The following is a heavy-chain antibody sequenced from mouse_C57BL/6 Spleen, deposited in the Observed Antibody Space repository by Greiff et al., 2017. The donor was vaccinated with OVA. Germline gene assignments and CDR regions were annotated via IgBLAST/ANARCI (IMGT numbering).Heavy chain of an antibody. CDR2: ISYDGSN. D-gene: IGHD3-1*01. Sequence: EVQLQESGPGLVKPSQSLSLTCSVTGYSITSGYYWNWIRQFPGNKLEWMGYISYDGSNNYNPSLKNRISITRDTSKNQFFLKLNSVTTEDTATYYCASERTGAFDYWGQGTTLTVSS. V-gene: IGHV3-6*01. J-gene: IGHJ2*01. CDR3: ASERTGAFDY. CDR1: GYSITSGYY.